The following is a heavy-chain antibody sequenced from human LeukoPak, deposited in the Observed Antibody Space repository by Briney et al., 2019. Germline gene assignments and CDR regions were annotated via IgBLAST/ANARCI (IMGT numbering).Heavy chain of an antibody. D-gene: IGHD3-10*01. CDR2: ISAYNGNT. Sequence: VKVXCKXSXYTFTSYGISWVRQAPGQGLEWMGWISAYNGNTNYAQKLQGRVTMTTDTSTSTAYMELRSLRSDDTAVYYCTRDLYGSGSYGYWGQGTLVTVSS. CDR3: TRDLYGSGSYGY. J-gene: IGHJ4*02. CDR1: XYTFTSYG. V-gene: IGHV1-18*01.